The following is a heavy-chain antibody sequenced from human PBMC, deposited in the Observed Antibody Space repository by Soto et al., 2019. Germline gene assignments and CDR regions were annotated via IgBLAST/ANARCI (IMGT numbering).Heavy chain of an antibody. Sequence: GGSLRLSCAASGFTFISYAMHWVRQAPGRGLERVAVISYDGSNKYYADSVKGRFTISRDNSKNTQYLQMNSLRAEDTAVYYCAREGQQLVGAPFDYWVQGTLVTVSS. V-gene: IGHV3-30-3*01. J-gene: IGHJ4*02. D-gene: IGHD6-6*01. CDR3: AREGQQLVGAPFDY. CDR2: ISYDGSNK. CDR1: GFTFISYA.